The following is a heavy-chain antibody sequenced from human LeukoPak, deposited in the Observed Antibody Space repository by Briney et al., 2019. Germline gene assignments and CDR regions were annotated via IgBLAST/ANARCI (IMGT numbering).Heavy chain of an antibody. D-gene: IGHD3-22*01. CDR2: IIPIFGTT. CDR1: GGTLSSYA. J-gene: IGHJ4*02. V-gene: IGHV1-69*13. Sequence: SVKVSCKASGGTLSSYAISWVRQAPGQGLEWMGGIIPIFGTTNYAQKFQGRVTITADESTSTAYMELSSLRSEDTAVYYCARVGNYYHSSGYGGYFDYWGQGTLVTVSS. CDR3: ARVGNYYHSSGYGGYFDY.